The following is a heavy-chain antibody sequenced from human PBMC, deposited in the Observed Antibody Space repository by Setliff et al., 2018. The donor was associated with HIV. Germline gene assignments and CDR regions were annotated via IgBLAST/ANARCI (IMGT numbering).Heavy chain of an antibody. J-gene: IGHJ4*02. D-gene: IGHD2-21*02. CDR2: INPRGDIT. Sequence: GASVKVSCKTSGGTFSSYGISWVRQAPGQGLEWMGIINPRGDITAYAQTFQGRITMTRDTSTSAIYMELNGLTSEDTAVYYCARELPGVCYFDDWGQGTLVTVSS. CDR3: ARELPGVCYFDD. CDR1: GGTFSSYG. V-gene: IGHV1-46*01.